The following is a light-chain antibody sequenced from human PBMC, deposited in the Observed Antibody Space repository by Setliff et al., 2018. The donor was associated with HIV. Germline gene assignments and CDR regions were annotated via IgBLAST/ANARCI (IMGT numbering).Light chain of an antibody. Sequence: SALAQPASVSGSPGQSITISCTGTSSDIGGFNYVSWYQLHPGKAPKLMIFDVSLRPSGVSNRFSGSKSGNTASLTISGLRAEDEADYFCNSYSSGSPYVFGTGTKVTVL. CDR3: NSYSSGSPYV. J-gene: IGLJ1*01. V-gene: IGLV2-14*01. CDR2: DVS. CDR1: SSDIGGFNY.